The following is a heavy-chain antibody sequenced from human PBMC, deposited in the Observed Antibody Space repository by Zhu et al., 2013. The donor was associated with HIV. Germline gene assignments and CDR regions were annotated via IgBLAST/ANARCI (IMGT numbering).Heavy chain of an antibody. Sequence: QVQLVQSGAEVKKPGASVKVSCKASGYTFTDYYMHWVRQAPGQGLEWMGWINPNSGGTNYAQNFQGRVTMTRDSSISTAYMELTTLRSDDTAVYYCARDPSTRYYTDVWGKGTTVIVSS. V-gene: IGHV1-2*02. J-gene: IGHJ6*03. CDR3: ARDPSTRYYTDV. CDR1: GYTFTDYY. CDR2: INPNSGGT.